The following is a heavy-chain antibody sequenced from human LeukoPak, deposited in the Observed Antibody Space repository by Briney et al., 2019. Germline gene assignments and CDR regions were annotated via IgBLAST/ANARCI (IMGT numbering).Heavy chain of an antibody. CDR3: AKDTASSWWYFDL. D-gene: IGHD5-18*01. J-gene: IGHJ2*01. V-gene: IGHV3-23*01. Sequence: GGSLRLSCTASGFSFSSYAMSWVRQAPGKGLEWASGIGGSGSSTYYADSVRGRFTISRDNSKNTLYLQMNSLRAEDTAVYYCAKDTASSWWYFDLWGRGTLVTVSS. CDR1: GFSFSSYA. CDR2: IGGSGSST.